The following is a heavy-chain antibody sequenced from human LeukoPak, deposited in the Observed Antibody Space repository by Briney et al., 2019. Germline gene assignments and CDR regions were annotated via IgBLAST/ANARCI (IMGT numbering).Heavy chain of an antibody. CDR3: AVKAFGELLY. CDR2: INHSGST. CDR1: GGSFSGYY. J-gene: IGHJ4*02. Sequence: SETLSLTCAVYGGSFSGYYWSWIRQPPGKGLEWIGEINHSGSTNYNPSLKSRVTISVDTSKNQFSLKLSSVTAADTAVYYCAVKAFGELLYWGQGTLVTVSS. V-gene: IGHV4-34*01. D-gene: IGHD3-10*01.